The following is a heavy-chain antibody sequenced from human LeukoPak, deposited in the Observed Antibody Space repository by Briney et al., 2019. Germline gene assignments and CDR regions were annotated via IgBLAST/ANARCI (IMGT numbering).Heavy chain of an antibody. CDR2: INQYGSEE. CDR3: ARYCSGGSCFGY. J-gene: IGHJ4*02. Sequence: GGSLRLSCAASGFTFSSYWMSWVRQAPGKGLEWVANINQYGSEEYYVDSVKGRFTISRDNAKNSLYLQMKSLRAEDTAVYYCARYCSGGSCFGYWGQGTLVTVSS. CDR1: GFTFSSYW. V-gene: IGHV3-7*03. D-gene: IGHD2-15*01.